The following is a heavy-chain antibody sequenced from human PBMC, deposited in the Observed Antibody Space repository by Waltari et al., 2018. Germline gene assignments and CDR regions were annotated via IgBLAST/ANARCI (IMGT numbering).Heavy chain of an antibody. CDR1: GFTPSDHY. D-gene: IGHD2-2*02. V-gene: IGHV3-72*01. CDR2: SRNKENSYTT. J-gene: IGHJ6*02. Sequence: EVQLVESGGDLVQPGGSLRLSCAASGFTPSDHYIDWVRQAPGKGLEWLGLSRNKENSYTTVYAASVKGRFTISRDDSNNLVYQQMNGLKIEDTAIYYCVRSYTASPMDVWGQGTTVTVSS. CDR3: VRSYTASPMDV.